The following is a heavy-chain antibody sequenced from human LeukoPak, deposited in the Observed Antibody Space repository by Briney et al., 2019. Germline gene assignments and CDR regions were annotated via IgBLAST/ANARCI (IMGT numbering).Heavy chain of an antibody. Sequence: SETLSLTCTVSGGSISSYYWSWIRQPPGKGLEWIGYIYYSGSTNYHPSLKSRVHISVDTSKNQFSLKLSSVTAADTAVYYCARRLGYCSSTSCYRRGAYYYGMDVWGQGTTVTVSS. CDR2: IYYSGST. D-gene: IGHD2-2*01. J-gene: IGHJ6*02. CDR1: GGSISSYY. V-gene: IGHV4-59*08. CDR3: ARRLGYCSSTSCYRRGAYYYGMDV.